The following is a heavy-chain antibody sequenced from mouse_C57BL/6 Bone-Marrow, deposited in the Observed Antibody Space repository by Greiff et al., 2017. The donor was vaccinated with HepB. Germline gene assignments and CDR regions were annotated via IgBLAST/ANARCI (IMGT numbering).Heavy chain of an antibody. D-gene: IGHD4-1*01. Sequence: EVQLVESGPGLVKPSQSLSLTCSVTGYSITSGYYWNWIRQFPGNKLEWMGYISYDGSNNYNPSLKNRISITRDTSKNQFFLKLNSVTTEDTATYSSARELGRGGFAYWGQGTLVTVSA. V-gene: IGHV3-6*01. J-gene: IGHJ3*01. CDR2: ISYDGSN. CDR1: GYSITSGYY. CDR3: ARELGRGGFAY.